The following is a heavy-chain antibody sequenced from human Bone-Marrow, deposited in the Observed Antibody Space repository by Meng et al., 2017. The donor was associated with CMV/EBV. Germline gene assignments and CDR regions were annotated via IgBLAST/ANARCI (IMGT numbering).Heavy chain of an antibody. D-gene: IGHD3-22*01. CDR3: ARGYYYDSSGYYRTLDY. Sequence: GGSLRLSCAASGFTFSSYSMHWVRQAPGKGLEWVAVISYDGSNKYYADFVKGRFTISRDNSKNTLDLQMNRLRAEGTAVYYCARGYYYDSSGYYRTLDYWGQGTLVTVSS. J-gene: IGHJ4*02. CDR1: GFTFSSYS. CDR2: ISYDGSNK. V-gene: IGHV3-30*03.